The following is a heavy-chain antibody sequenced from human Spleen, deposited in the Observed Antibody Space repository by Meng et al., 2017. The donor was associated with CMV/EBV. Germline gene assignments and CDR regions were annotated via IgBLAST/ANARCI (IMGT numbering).Heavy chain of an antibody. J-gene: IGHJ5*02. CDR2: IKSDGSST. CDR3: AREGGAGGLDA. D-gene: IGHD1-26*01. Sequence: LSCEASGFTLSNYWMNWVRQAPGKGLVWVSRIKSDGSSTSYADSVKGRFTISSDNAKNALSLQMNSLRDEDTAVYYCAREGGAGGLDAWGQGTLVTVSS. V-gene: IGHV3-74*01. CDR1: GFTLSNYW.